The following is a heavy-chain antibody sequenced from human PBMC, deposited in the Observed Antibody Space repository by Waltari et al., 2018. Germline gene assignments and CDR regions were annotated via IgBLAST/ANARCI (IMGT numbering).Heavy chain of an antibody. Sequence: QVQLQQWGAGLLKPSETLSLTCAVYGGSFSGYYWTWIRQPPGKGLEWIGEIKHSGRTDYNPSLKGRGTIAVDASENQFSLKLTSVTAADTAVYYCARGGQYSSGWNWYFDLWGRGTLVTVSS. D-gene: IGHD6-19*01. CDR1: GGSFSGYY. CDR3: ARGGQYSSGWNWYFDL. V-gene: IGHV4-34*01. J-gene: IGHJ2*01. CDR2: IKHSGRT.